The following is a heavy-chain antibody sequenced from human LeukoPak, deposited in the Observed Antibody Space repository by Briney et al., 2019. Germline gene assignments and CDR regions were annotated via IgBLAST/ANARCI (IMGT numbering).Heavy chain of an antibody. J-gene: IGHJ4*02. CDR2: ISVSGDST. Sequence: PGGSLRLSCAASGFTFTNYAMSWVRQAPGKGLEWVSVISVSGDSTNYADSVKGRFTISRDNSKKTLFLQMSSLRSEDTAVYYCAWARASSRNPRLDYWGQGTLVTVSS. CDR3: AWARASSRNPRLDY. V-gene: IGHV3-23*01. CDR1: GFTFTNYA. D-gene: IGHD6-13*01.